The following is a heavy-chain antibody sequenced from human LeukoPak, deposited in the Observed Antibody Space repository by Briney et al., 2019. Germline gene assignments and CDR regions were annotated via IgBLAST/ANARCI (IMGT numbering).Heavy chain of an antibody. Sequence: GGSLRLSCAASGFTVSSNYMSWVRQAPGKGLEWVSTISGSGGSTHYADSVKGRFTISRDNSKNTLYLQMNSLRAEDTAVYYCAPDPNKWLRNYWGQGTLVTVSS. CDR2: ISGSGGST. CDR3: APDPNKWLRNY. J-gene: IGHJ4*02. CDR1: GFTVSSNY. V-gene: IGHV3-23*01. D-gene: IGHD5-12*01.